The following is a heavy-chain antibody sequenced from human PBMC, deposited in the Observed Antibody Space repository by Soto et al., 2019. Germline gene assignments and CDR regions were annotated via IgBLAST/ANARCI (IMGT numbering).Heavy chain of an antibody. V-gene: IGHV3-48*01. D-gene: IGHD2-21*01. CDR1: GFALNDYN. CDR2: ISGSSSAT. J-gene: IGHJ4*02. Sequence: EVQLVESGGGLVQPGGSLRLSCAASGFALNDYNMKWVRQAPGKGLEWVSDISGSSSATYYADSVKGRFTISRDNAKNSLYLQRNNLRAEDTAIYYCVRDWAYSFDYWGQGTLVTVSS. CDR3: VRDWAYSFDY.